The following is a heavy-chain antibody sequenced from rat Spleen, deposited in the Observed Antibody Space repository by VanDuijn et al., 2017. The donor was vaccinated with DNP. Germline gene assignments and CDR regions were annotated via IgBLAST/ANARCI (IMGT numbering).Heavy chain of an antibody. D-gene: IGHD1-2*01. V-gene: IGHV2-41*01. CDR2: IWTTGDT. J-gene: IGHJ4*01. Sequence: QVQLKESGPALVQPSQTLALTCTVAGFSLANYNVHWVRQPPGKGLEWLGLIWTTGDTRYNSALKSRLSFSKDTSKSQVFLTMNSLRPEDTATYYCATDSSLYYYALNAWGQGTSVTVSS. CDR3: ATDSSLYYYALNA. CDR1: GFSLANYN.